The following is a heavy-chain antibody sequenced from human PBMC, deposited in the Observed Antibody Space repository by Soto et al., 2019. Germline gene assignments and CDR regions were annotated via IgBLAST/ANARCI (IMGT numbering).Heavy chain of an antibody. D-gene: IGHD3-22*01. J-gene: IGHJ4*02. CDR1: GFTFRSYG. CDR3: ARDLGYYESSGYFDY. CDR2: VSGIGANT. Sequence: EVQLLESGGGLVQPGGSLRLSCAASGFTFRSYGMSWVRLAPGKGLEWVSGVSGIGANTYYVDSVKGRFTISRDNSRDTLYLQMNNLRAEDTAVYYCARDLGYYESSGYFDYWGQGTLVTVSS. V-gene: IGHV3-23*01.